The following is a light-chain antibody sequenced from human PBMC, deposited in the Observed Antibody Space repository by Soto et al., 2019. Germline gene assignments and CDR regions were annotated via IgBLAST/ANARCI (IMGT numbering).Light chain of an antibody. CDR1: SSNIGSNT. V-gene: IGLV1-44*01. Sequence: SVLTQPASAYRIPRRRVSITNSGSSSNIGSNTVNWYQQLPGTAPKLLIYSNNQRPSGVPDRFSGSKSGTSASLAISGLQSEDEADYYCAAWDDSLNGLYVFGTGTKVTVL. CDR2: SNN. CDR3: AAWDDSLNGLYV. J-gene: IGLJ1*01.